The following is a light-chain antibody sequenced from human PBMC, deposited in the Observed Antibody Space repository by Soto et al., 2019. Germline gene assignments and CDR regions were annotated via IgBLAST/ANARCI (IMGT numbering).Light chain of an antibody. CDR2: RDN. Sequence: QSVLTQPPSASGTPGERVTISCSGSSSDIGTNLINWYQQLPGTAPKLLIYRDNQQPSGVPDRFSGSKSGTSASLAISGLQSEDEAEYYSAAWDDSLNAYVFGTGTKVTVL. V-gene: IGLV1-44*01. CDR1: SSDIGTNL. CDR3: AAWDDSLNAYV. J-gene: IGLJ1*01.